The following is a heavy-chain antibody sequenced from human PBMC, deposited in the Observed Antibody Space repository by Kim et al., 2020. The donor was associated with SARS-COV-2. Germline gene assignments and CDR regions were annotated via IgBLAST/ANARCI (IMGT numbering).Heavy chain of an antibody. D-gene: IGHD3-3*01. CDR2: ISSSSSYI. CDR3: ARDLDFWSGLIYYGMDV. Sequence: GGSLRLSCAASGFTFSSYSMNWVRQAPGKGLEWVSSISSSSSYIYYADSVKGRFTISRDNAKNSLYLQMNSLRAEDTAVYYCARDLDFWSGLIYYGMDVWGQGTTVTVSS. V-gene: IGHV3-21*01. CDR1: GFTFSSYS. J-gene: IGHJ6*02.